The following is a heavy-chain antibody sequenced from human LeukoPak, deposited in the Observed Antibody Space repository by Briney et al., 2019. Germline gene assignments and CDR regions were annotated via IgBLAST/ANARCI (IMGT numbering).Heavy chain of an antibody. Sequence: PGGSLRLSCTASGFSFDKYAMHWVRQAPGKGLEWVSGISWNGGRLDYADSVKGRFTISRDDAKNSLYLQMNSLRAEDTALYYCAKGGNLGYCTGGSCLDVWGQGTTVTVSS. CDR3: AKGGNLGYCTGGSCLDV. CDR2: ISWNGGRL. V-gene: IGHV3-9*01. CDR1: GFSFDKYA. J-gene: IGHJ6*02. D-gene: IGHD2-15*01.